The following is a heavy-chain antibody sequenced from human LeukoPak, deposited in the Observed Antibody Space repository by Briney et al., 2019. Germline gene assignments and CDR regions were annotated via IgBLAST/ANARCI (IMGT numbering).Heavy chain of an antibody. CDR1: EFTFSPYS. V-gene: IGHV3-23*01. CDR3: AKVPRGAGTSSGY. J-gene: IGHJ4*02. Sequence: GGSLRLSCVVSEFTFSPYSTNWVRQAPGKGLEWVSAISGSGGSTYYVDSVKGRFTISRDNSKNTLYLQMNSLRAEDTAVYYCAKVPRGAGTSSGYWGQGTLVTVSS. D-gene: IGHD3-3*01. CDR2: ISGSGGST.